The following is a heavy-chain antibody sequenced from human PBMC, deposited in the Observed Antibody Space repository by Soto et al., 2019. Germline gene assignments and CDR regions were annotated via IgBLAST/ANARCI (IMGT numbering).Heavy chain of an antibody. V-gene: IGHV6-1*01. D-gene: IGHD6-19*01. CDR3: ARYTSAWYLDY. Sequence: SQTLSLTCAISGDSVSSNSAAWNWLRQSPSRGLEWLGRTYYRSKWYSDYAVSVRSRIIINPDTSKNQFPLQLDSVTPEDTAVYYCARYTSAWYLDYWGQGTLVTVSP. CDR1: GDSVSSNSAA. J-gene: IGHJ4*02. CDR2: TYYRSKWYS.